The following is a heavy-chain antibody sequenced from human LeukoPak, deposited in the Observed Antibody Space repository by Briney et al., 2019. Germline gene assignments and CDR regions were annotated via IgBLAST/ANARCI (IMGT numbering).Heavy chain of an antibody. Sequence: GWSLRLSCAASGFTVSSYSMNWVRQAPGKGLEWVSYISSSSSTIYYADSVKGRFTISRDNSKNTLYLQMNSLRAEDTAVYYCARAPIGSGAYWGQGTLVTVSS. CDR1: GFTVSSYS. CDR3: ARAPIGSGAY. V-gene: IGHV3-48*01. CDR2: ISSSSSTI. D-gene: IGHD3-10*01. J-gene: IGHJ4*02.